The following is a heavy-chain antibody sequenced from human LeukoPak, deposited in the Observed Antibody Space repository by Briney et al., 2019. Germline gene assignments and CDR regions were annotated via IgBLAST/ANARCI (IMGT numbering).Heavy chain of an antibody. CDR2: INAGNGNT. CDR3: ARARVGQMDTAMVD. D-gene: IGHD5-18*01. Sequence: ASVNVSCKASGYTFTSYAMHWVRQAPGQRLEWMGWINAGNGNTKYSQKFQGRVTITRDTSASTAYMEVSSLRSEDTAVYYCARARVGQMDTAMVDWGQGTLVTVSS. J-gene: IGHJ4*02. CDR1: GYTFTSYA. V-gene: IGHV1-3*01.